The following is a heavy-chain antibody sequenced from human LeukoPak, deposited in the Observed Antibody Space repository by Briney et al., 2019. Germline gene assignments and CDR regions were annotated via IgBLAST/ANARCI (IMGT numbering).Heavy chain of an antibody. CDR1: GYSISSGYY. D-gene: IGHD3-22*01. Sequence: SETLSLTCTVSGYSISSGYYWGWIRQPPGKGLEWIGSIYHSGCTYYNPSLKSRVTISVDTSKNQFSLKLSSVTAADTAVYYCARDGIDYYDKFAFDIWGQGTMVTVSS. J-gene: IGHJ3*02. CDR2: IYHSGCT. V-gene: IGHV4-38-2*02. CDR3: ARDGIDYYDKFAFDI.